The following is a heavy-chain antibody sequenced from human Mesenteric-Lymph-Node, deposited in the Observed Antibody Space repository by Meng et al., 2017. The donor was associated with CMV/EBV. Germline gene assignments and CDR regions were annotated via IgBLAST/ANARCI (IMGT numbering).Heavy chain of an antibody. J-gene: IGHJ4*02. CDR2: TYYRSKWYN. CDR1: DSVSSNGAA. V-gene: IGHV6-1*01. D-gene: IGHD1-7*01. CDR3: ARDKTGTSGGLFDY. Sequence: DSVSSNGAAWNWIRQSPSRGLEWLGRTYYRSKWYNDYAVSVKSRITINPDTSKNQFSLQPNSVTPEDTAVYYCARDKTGTSGGLFDYWGQGTLVTVSS.